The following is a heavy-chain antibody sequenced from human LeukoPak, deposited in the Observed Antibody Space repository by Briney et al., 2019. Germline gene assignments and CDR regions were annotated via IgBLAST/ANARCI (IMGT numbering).Heavy chain of an antibody. D-gene: IGHD3-9*01. V-gene: IGHV3-21*01. CDR1: GFTFSSYS. CDR3: WSSNLQYFASATTALIFHPLNYYYYYMDV. Sequence: GGSLRLSCAASGFTFSSYSMNWVRQAPGKGLEWVSSISSSSSYIYYADSVKGRFTISRDNAKNSLYLQMNSLRAEDTAVYYCWSSNLQYFASATTALIFHPLNYYYYYMDVWGKGTTVTISS. CDR2: ISSSSSYI. J-gene: IGHJ6*03.